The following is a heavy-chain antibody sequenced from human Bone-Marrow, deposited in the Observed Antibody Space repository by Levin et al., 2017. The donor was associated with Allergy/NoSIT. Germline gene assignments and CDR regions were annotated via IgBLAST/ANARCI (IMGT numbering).Heavy chain of an antibody. CDR1: GFTFSSYA. Sequence: GESLKISCAASGFTFSSYAMSWVRQAPGKGLEWVSAISGSGGSTYYADSVKGRFTISRDNSKNTLYLQMNSLRAEDTAVYYCANWNDLVDYWGQGTLVTVST. V-gene: IGHV3-23*01. J-gene: IGHJ4*02. CDR2: ISGSGGST. D-gene: IGHD1-1*01. CDR3: ANWNDLVDY.